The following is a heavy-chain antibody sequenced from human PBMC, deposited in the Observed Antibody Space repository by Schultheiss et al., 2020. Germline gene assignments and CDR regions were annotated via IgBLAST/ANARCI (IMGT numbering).Heavy chain of an antibody. D-gene: IGHD6-19*01. CDR1: GASISRYY. CDR3: ARGIAVAGKGPRRSFDI. CDR2: IYYSGST. Sequence: SVTLSLTCTVSGASISRYYWGWIRQPPGKRLEWIGSIYYSGSTYYNPSLKSRVTISVDTSKNQFSLKLSSVTAADTAVYYCARGIAVAGKGPRRSFDIWGQGTMGTVSS. V-gene: IGHV4-39*07. J-gene: IGHJ3*02.